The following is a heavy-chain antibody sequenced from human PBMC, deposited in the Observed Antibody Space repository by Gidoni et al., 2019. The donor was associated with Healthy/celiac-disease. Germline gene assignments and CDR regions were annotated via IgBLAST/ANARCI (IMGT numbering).Heavy chain of an antibody. J-gene: IGHJ3*02. D-gene: IGHD2-2*02. V-gene: IGHV3-21*01. CDR3: ARDQKPYINRAFDI. Sequence: EVQLVESGGGLVKPGGSLSLSCAASGFPFSSYSMNWVRQAPGKGLELVASISSSSSYIDYADSVKGRFTISRDNAKNSLYLQMNSLRAEDTAVYYCARDQKPYINRAFDIWGQGTMVTVSS. CDR1: GFPFSSYS. CDR2: ISSSSSYI.